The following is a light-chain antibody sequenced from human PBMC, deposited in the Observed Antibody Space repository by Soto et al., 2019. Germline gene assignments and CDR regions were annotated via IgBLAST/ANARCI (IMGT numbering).Light chain of an antibody. J-gene: IGLJ2*01. CDR1: SSDVGSYNL. V-gene: IGLV2-23*01. CDR3: CSYAGSSTLGV. Sequence: QSALTQPASVSGTPGQSITISCTGTSSDVGSYNLVSWYQQHPGKAPKLMIYEGSKRPSGVSNRFSGSKPGNTASLTISGLQAEDEADYYCCSYAGSSTLGVFGGGTKLTVL. CDR2: EGS.